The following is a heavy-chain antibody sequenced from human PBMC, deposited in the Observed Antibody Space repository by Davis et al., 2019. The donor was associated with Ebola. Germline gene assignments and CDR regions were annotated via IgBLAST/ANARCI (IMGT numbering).Heavy chain of an antibody. D-gene: IGHD3-22*01. CDR3: ARVRWTSGYYFDY. J-gene: IGHJ4*02. CDR1: GFTFSSSA. V-gene: IGHV3-23*01. CDR2: ISSSGGST. Sequence: GESLKISCAASGFTFSSSAMSWVRQAPGKGLEWVSSISSSGGSTYYADSVKGRFTISRDNSKNTLYLQMNSLRAEDTAVYYCARVRWTSGYYFDYWGQGTLVTVSS.